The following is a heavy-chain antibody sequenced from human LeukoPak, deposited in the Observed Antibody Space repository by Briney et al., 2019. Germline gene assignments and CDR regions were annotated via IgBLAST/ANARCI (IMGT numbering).Heavy chain of an antibody. Sequence: GGSLRLSCVGYSYSFSTYSMTWVRQGPGKGLEWVSSIYNSGSEVFYADSVKGRFTISRDNSQNTLYLQMNSLRVEDTAIYYCAKDVVPDSGWDTDYWGQGTLVTVSS. V-gene: IGHV3-23*05. CDR1: SYSFSTYS. J-gene: IGHJ4*02. D-gene: IGHD6-25*01. CDR2: IYNSGSEV. CDR3: AKDVVPDSGWDTDY.